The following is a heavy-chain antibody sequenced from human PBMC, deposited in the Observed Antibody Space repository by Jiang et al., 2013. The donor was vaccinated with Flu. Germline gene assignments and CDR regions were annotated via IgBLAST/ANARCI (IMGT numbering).Heavy chain of an antibody. CDR2: IKQDGSEK. Sequence: TWVRQAPGKGLEWVANIKQDGSEKYYVDSVKGRFTISRDNAKNSLYLQMNSLRAEDTALYYCARGGVTDYWGQGTLVTVSS. J-gene: IGHJ4*02. CDR3: ARGGVTDY. V-gene: IGHV3-7*05.